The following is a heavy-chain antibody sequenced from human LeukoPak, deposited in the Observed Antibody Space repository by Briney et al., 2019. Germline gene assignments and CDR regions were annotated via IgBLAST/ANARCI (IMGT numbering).Heavy chain of an antibody. V-gene: IGHV1-2*06. D-gene: IGHD2-15*01. CDR3: ARACSGGSCYSDNWFDP. Sequence: ASVKVSCKASGYTFTGYYMHWVRQAPGQGLEWMGRINPNSGDTNYAQKFQGRVTMTRDTSISTAYMELSRLRSDDTAVYYCARACSGGSCYSDNWFDPWGRGTLVTVSS. CDR1: GYTFTGYY. CDR2: INPNSGDT. J-gene: IGHJ5*02.